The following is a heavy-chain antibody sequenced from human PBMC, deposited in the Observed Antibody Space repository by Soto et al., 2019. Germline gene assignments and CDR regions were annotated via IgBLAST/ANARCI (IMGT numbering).Heavy chain of an antibody. CDR3: ARDILAAAGYYYYGMDV. CDR2: IYYSGST. CDR1: GGSISSGGYY. Sequence: SETLSLTCTVSGGSISSGGYYWSWIRQHPGKGLEWIGYIYYSGSTYYNPSLKSRVTISVDTSKNQFSLKLSSVTAADTAVYYCARDILAAAGYYYYGMDVWGQGTTVTVS. D-gene: IGHD6-13*01. V-gene: IGHV4-31*03. J-gene: IGHJ6*02.